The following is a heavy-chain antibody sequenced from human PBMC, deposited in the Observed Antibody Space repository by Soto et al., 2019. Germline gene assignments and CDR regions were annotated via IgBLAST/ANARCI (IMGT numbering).Heavy chain of an antibody. CDR3: ARDGYCSGGSCYSVPLFDY. J-gene: IGHJ4*02. D-gene: IGHD2-15*01. CDR1: GFTFSSYG. Sequence: QVQLVESGGGVVQPGRSLRLSCAAAGFTFSSYGMHWVRQAPGKGLEWVAVIWYDGSNKYYADSVKGRFTISRDNSKNTLYLQMNSLRAEDTAGYYGARDGYCSGGSCYSVPLFDYWGQGTLVTVSS. V-gene: IGHV3-33*01. CDR2: IWYDGSNK.